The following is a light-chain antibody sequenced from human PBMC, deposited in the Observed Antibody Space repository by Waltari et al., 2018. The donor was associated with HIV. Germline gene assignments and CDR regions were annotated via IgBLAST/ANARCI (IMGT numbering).Light chain of an antibody. CDR3: SSYSGSSTLVV. CDR2: EVS. CDR1: TSDVGIYNF. J-gene: IGLJ2*01. Sequence: QSALTQPASVSGSPGQSITLSCTGTTSDVGIYNFVSWYQQHPGKAPKLMIYEVSNRPSGVSNRFSGSKSGNTASLTISGLQAEDEADYYCSSYSGSSTLVVFGGGTKLTVL. V-gene: IGLV2-14*01.